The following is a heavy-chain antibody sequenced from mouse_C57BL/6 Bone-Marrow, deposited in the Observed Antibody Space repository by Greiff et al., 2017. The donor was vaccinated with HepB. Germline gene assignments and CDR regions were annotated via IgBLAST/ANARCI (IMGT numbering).Heavy chain of an antibody. CDR1: GFTFSSYA. D-gene: IGHD1-1*01. J-gene: IGHJ2*01. CDR3: TGDRYSLYYFDC. Sequence: EVHLVESGEGLVKPGGSLKLSCAASGFTFSSYAMSWVRQTPEKRLEWVAYISSGGDYIYYADTVKGRFTISRTNARNTLYLQRSSRKSEDPAMYDCTGDRYSLYYFDCWGQGTTLTVSS. CDR2: ISSGGDYI. V-gene: IGHV5-9-1*02.